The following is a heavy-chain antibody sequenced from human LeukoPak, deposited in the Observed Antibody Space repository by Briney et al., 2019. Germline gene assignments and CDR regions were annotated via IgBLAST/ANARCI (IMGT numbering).Heavy chain of an antibody. V-gene: IGHV3-23*01. Sequence: GASLRLSCAASGFTFSSYAMSWVRQAPGKGLEWVSAISGSGGSRYYADSVKGRFTISRDNSKNTLYPQMNSLRAEDTAVYYCAKSRGFGESANDYWGQGTLVTVSS. CDR2: ISGSGGSR. CDR3: AKSRGFGESANDY. D-gene: IGHD3-10*01. J-gene: IGHJ4*02. CDR1: GFTFSSYA.